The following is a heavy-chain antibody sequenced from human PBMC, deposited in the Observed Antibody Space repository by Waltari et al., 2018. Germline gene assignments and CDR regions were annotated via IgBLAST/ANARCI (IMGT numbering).Heavy chain of an antibody. Sequence: QVQLQESGPGLVKSSETLSLTCTVSGGSISSYYWSWLRQPAGKGLEWIGRIYTSGSTNYNPSLKSRVTMSVDTSKNQFSLKLSSVTAADTAVYYCARVRRTGTTGYYFDYWGQGTLVTVSS. J-gene: IGHJ4*02. CDR2: IYTSGST. D-gene: IGHD1-7*01. CDR1: GGSISSYY. CDR3: ARVRRTGTTGYYFDY. V-gene: IGHV4-4*07.